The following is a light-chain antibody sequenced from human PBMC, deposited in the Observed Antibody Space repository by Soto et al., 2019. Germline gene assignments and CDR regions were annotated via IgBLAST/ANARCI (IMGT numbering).Light chain of an antibody. J-gene: IGKJ2*01. Sequence: DIQMTQSPSAMSASVGDRVTITCRASQGISNYLAWFQQKPGNVPKRLIYAAASLQSGVPSRFSGRGAGTEVTLTISRLQPEYFATYYCLQHASYAYPFGQGTKLQIK. CDR3: LQHASYAYP. CDR2: AAA. V-gene: IGKV1-17*03. CDR1: QGISNY.